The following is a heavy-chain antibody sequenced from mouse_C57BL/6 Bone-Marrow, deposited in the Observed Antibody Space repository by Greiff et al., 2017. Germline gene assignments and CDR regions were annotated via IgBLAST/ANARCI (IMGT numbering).Heavy chain of an antibody. V-gene: IGHV1-81*01. Sequence: VQLVESGAELARPGASVKLSCKASGYTFTSYGISWVKQRTGQGLEWIGEIYPRSGNTYYNEKFKGKATLTADKSSSTAYMELRSLTSEDSAVYFCARWTTVVAFEDWGHGTTLTVSS. D-gene: IGHD1-1*01. CDR1: GYTFTSYG. J-gene: IGHJ2*01. CDR2: IYPRSGNT. CDR3: ARWTTVVAFED.